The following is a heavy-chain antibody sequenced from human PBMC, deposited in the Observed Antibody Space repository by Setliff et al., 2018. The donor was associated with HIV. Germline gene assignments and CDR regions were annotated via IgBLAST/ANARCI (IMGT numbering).Heavy chain of an antibody. D-gene: IGHD1-26*01. CDR1: TYY. CDR2: IYSGGST. J-gene: IGHJ5*02. CDR3: AREERAADSGSYYSSRWFDR. V-gene: IGHV3-53*05. Sequence: TYYMSWVRQAPGKGLEWVSTIYSGGSTYHADSVKGRFTLSRDTSKYTLFLQMNSLRPEDTAVYYCAREERAADSGSYYSSRWFDRWGQGTLVTVSS.